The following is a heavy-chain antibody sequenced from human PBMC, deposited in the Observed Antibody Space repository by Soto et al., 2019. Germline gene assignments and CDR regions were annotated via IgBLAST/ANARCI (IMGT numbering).Heavy chain of an antibody. CDR2: IYYSGST. J-gene: IGHJ4*02. CDR3: ARGGGLMHLFDY. CDR1: GGSISSGGYY. V-gene: IGHV4-31*01. Sequence: QVQLQESGPGLVKPSQTLSLTCTVSGGSISSGGYYWSWIRQHPGKGLEWIGYIYYSGSTYYNPSHKGQLPISVDTAKNRFSLKLSSVTAADTAVYYRARGGGLMHLFDYWGQGTLVTVSS. D-gene: IGHD3-16*01.